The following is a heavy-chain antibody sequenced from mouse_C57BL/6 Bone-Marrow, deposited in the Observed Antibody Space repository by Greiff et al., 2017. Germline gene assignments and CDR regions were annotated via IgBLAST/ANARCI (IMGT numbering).Heavy chain of an antibody. CDR1: GFSFNTYA. D-gene: IGHD2-3*01. CDR3: VRQGGYWYYFDY. V-gene: IGHV10-1*01. Sequence: EVQLVESGGGLVQPKGSLKLSCAASGFSFNTYAMNWVRQAPGTGLEWVARIRSKSNNYATYYADSVKDRFTISRDDSESMLYLQMNNLKTEDTAMYYCVRQGGYWYYFDYWGQGTTLTVSS. CDR2: IRSKSNNYAT. J-gene: IGHJ2*01.